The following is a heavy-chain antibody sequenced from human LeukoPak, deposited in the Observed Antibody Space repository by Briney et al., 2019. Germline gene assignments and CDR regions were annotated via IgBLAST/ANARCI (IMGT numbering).Heavy chain of an antibody. CDR1: GFTFSSHW. J-gene: IGHJ6*03. Sequence: GGSLRLSCAASGFTFSSHWMSWVRQAPGKGLEWVANIKQDGSEKYYVDSVKGRFTISRDNSKNSLYLQINSLRTEDTALYYCAKGNAYSDYYMDVWGKGTTVTVSS. CDR3: AKGNAYSDYYMDV. V-gene: IGHV3-7*03. D-gene: IGHD1-1*01. CDR2: IKQDGSEK.